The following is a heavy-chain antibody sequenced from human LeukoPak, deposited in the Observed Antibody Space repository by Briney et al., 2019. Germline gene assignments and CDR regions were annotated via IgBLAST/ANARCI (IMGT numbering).Heavy chain of an antibody. CDR1: GGSISSSSYY. J-gene: IGHJ5*02. V-gene: IGHV4-39*01. Sequence: SETLSLTCTVSGGSISSSSYYWGWIRQPPGKGLEWIGSIYYSRSTYYNPSLKSRVTISVDTSKNQFSLKLSSVTAADTAVYYCARPRITIFGVSPWFDPWGQGTLVTVSS. CDR3: ARPRITIFGVSPWFDP. CDR2: IYYSRST. D-gene: IGHD3-3*01.